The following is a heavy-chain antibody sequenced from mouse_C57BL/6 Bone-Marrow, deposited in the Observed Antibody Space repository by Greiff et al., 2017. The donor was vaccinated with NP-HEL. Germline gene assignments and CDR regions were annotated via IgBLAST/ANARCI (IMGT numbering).Heavy chain of an antibody. CDR3: ARVYDGYYWFAY. D-gene: IGHD2-3*01. CDR1: GFTFSSYA. CDR2: ISDGGSYT. Sequence: EVKLVESGGGLVKPGGSLKLSCAASGFTFSSYAMSWVRQTPEKRLEWVATISDGGSYTYYPDNVKGRFTISSDNTKNNLYLQMSHLKADDTAMDYCARVYDGYYWFAYWGQVTLVTVSA. V-gene: IGHV5-4*03. J-gene: IGHJ3*01.